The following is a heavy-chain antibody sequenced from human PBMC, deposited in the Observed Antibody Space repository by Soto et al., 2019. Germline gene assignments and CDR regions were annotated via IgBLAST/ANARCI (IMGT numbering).Heavy chain of an antibody. CDR2: IYWDDDK. V-gene: IGHV2-5*02. J-gene: IGHJ6*02. D-gene: IGHD2-15*01. Sequence: QITLKESGPTLVKPTQTLTLTCTFSGFSLSTSGVGVAWIRQPPGKALEWLALIYWDDDKRYRPSLETRPTVTKDTAKNQVVVSMTNMDSVDTATYYCAYLPCSGGSCYWFSYSGMDVWGQGTTVTVSS. CDR1: GFSLSTSGVG. CDR3: AYLPCSGGSCYWFSYSGMDV.